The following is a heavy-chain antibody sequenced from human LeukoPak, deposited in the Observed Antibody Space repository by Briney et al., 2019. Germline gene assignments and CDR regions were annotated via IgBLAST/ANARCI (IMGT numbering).Heavy chain of an antibody. Sequence: GGSLRLSCAASGFTFDSYAMSWVRQAPGKGLEWVSSISGSSSYTYYADSGKGRFTISRDNAKNSVYLQMNSLRAEDTAVYYCASCSRPNYYYGMDVWGQGTTVTVSS. CDR1: GFTFDSYA. J-gene: IGHJ6*02. CDR2: ISGSSSYT. CDR3: ASCSRPNYYYGMDV. V-gene: IGHV3-21*01. D-gene: IGHD6-6*01.